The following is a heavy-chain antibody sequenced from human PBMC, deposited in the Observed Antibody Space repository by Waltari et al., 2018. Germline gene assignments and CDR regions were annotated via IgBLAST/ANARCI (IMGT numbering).Heavy chain of an antibody. J-gene: IGHJ4*02. CDR1: GFTFSSYA. D-gene: IGHD5-12*01. CDR3: AKDLRDIVATIDY. Sequence: EVQLLESGGGLVQPGGSLRLSCAASGFTFSSYAMSWVRQAPGKGLEWVAAISGSGGSTYYADSVKGRFTISRDNSKNTLYLQMNSLRAEDTAVYYCAKDLRDIVATIDYWGQGTLVTVSS. V-gene: IGHV3-23*01. CDR2: ISGSGGST.